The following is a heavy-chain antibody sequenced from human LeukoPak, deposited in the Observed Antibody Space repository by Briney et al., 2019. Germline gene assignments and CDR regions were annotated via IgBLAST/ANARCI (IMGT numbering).Heavy chain of an antibody. Sequence: GGSLRLSCAASGFTLSSYAMSWVRQAPGEGLEWVSAISGSGGSTYYADSVKGRFTISRDNSKNTLYLQMNSLRAEDTAVYYCANPSVEYFDYWGQGTLVTVSS. J-gene: IGHJ4*02. CDR1: GFTLSSYA. V-gene: IGHV3-23*01. CDR3: ANPSVEYFDY. CDR2: ISGSGGST.